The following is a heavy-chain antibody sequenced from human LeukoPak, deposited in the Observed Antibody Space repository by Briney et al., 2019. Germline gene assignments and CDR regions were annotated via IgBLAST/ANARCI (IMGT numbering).Heavy chain of an antibody. V-gene: IGHV3-23*01. CDR2: ISGSGGST. CDR3: AKHPLFSYGDYVGFDY. CDR1: GFTFSTYA. D-gene: IGHD4-17*01. Sequence: GGSLRLSCAASGFTFSTYAMSWVRQAPGKGLEWVSAISGSGGSTYSADSVKGRFAISRDNSKNTLYLQMSSLRAEDTAVYYCAKHPLFSYGDYVGFDYWGQGTLVTVSS. J-gene: IGHJ4*02.